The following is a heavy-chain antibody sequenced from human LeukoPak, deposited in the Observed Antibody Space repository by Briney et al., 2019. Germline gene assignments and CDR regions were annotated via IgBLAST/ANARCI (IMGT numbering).Heavy chain of an antibody. J-gene: IGHJ6*03. Sequence: SQTLSLTCTVSGGSLSSYYWSWIRQPPREGLGWSGYIYYSGSTTYNHSLNSRVTISVDTSKNQFSLKLSSVTAADTAVYYCARVKGRLYYYYYMDVWGKGTTVTVSS. CDR3: ARVKGRLYYYYYMDV. CDR1: GGSLSSYY. CDR2: IYYSGST. V-gene: IGHV4-59*01.